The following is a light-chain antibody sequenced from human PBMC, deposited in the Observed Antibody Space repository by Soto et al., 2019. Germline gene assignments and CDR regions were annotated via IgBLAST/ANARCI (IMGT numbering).Light chain of an antibody. CDR2: AAS. CDR3: QQLDNYPRT. V-gene: IGKV1-9*01. J-gene: IGKJ3*01. Sequence: IQLTQSPSSLSASVGDRVTITCRASQDINYYLAWYQQKPGTAPKLPIYAASTLQSGVPSRFSGSGSGTDFTLTISSLQPEDFATYYCQQLDNYPRTFGPGTKVDIK. CDR1: QDINYY.